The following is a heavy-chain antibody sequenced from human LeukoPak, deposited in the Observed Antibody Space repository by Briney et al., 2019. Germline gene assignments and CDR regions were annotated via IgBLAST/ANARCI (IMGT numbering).Heavy chain of an antibody. D-gene: IGHD5-18*01. CDR2: IYYSGST. V-gene: IGHV4-59*01. CDR3: ARGTGIQLMNAFDI. CDR1: GGSISSYY. Sequence: SETLSLTCTVSGGSISSYYWSWTRQPPGKGLEWIGYIYYSGSTNYNPSLKSRVTISVDTSKNQFSLKLSSVTAADTAVYYCARGTGIQLMNAFDIWGQGTMVTVSS. J-gene: IGHJ3*02.